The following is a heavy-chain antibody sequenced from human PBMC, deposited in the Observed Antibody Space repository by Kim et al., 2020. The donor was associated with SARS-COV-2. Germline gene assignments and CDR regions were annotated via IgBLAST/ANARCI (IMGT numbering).Heavy chain of an antibody. CDR3: ARESIAAAGRDFDY. J-gene: IGHJ4*02. CDR2: SSAYNGNT. D-gene: IGHD6-13*01. CDR1: GYTFTSYG. V-gene: IGHV1-18*01. Sequence: ASVKVSCKASGYTFTSYGINWVRQAPGQGLEWMGWSSAYNGNTNYAQKLQGRVTMTTDTSTSTAYMELRSLRSDATAVYYCARESIAAAGRDFDYWGQGTLVTVSS.